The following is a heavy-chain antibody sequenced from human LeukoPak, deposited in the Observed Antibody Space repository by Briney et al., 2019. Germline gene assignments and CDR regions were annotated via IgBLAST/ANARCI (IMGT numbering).Heavy chain of an antibody. D-gene: IGHD2-15*01. CDR1: GFTFSDSA. CDR3: ARHEDTIDY. V-gene: IGHV3-73*01. CDR2: IQSKANSYAT. J-gene: IGHJ4*02. Sequence: GGSLKLSCAASGFTFSDSAVHWVRQAPGKGLGWVGRIQSKANSYATAYAASVKGRFTISRDDSNNTAFLQVNSLKIEDTAVYYCARHEDTIDYWGQGTLVTVSS.